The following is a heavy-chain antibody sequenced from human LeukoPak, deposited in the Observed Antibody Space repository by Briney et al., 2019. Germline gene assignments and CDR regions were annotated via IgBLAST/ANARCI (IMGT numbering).Heavy chain of an antibody. J-gene: IGHJ6*03. Sequence: PSETLSLTCTVSGGSISSYYWSWIRQPAGKGLEWIGRIYISGSTNYNPSLKSRLTMSVDTSKNQFSLKLSSVTAADTAVYYCASAHSGYYYYYMDVWGKGTTVTVSS. CDR2: IYISGST. CDR3: ASAHSGYYYYYMDV. D-gene: IGHD3-10*01. CDR1: GGSISSYY. V-gene: IGHV4-4*07.